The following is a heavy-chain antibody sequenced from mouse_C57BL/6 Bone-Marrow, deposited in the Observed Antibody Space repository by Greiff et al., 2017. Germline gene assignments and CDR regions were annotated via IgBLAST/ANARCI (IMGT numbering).Heavy chain of an antibody. D-gene: IGHD2-3*01. CDR1: GYTFTTYP. V-gene: IGHV1-47*01. Sequence: QVQLQQPGAELVKPGASVKMSCKASGYTFTTYPIEWMKQNHGKSLEWIGHFHPYNDDTKYNEMFKGKATLTVAQSYSTVYFKLSRLTSDDSAVYYCARTGWSLMDYWGQGTSVTVSS. J-gene: IGHJ4*01. CDR2: FHPYNDDT. CDR3: ARTGWSLMDY.